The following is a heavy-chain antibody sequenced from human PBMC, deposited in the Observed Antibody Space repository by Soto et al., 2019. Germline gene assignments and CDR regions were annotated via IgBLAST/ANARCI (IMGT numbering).Heavy chain of an antibody. D-gene: IGHD3-16*01. J-gene: IGHJ4*02. CDR2: IKPDGTVT. CDR3: AKDGDGGGHGDH. V-gene: IGHV3-7*03. Sequence: EVQLVESGGGLVQSGGSLTLSCASSGFTFKNYWMHWVRQAPGKGLEWVATIKPDGTVTSYGVSVRGRFSISRDNTNNLLTLQMNTLRADDTAVYSCAKDGDGGGHGDHWGQGTLVTVSS. CDR1: GFTFKNYW.